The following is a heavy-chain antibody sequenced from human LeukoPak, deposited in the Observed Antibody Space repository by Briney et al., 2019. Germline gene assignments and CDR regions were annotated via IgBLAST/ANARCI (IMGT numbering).Heavy chain of an antibody. Sequence: KLQGRVTMTTDTSTSTAYMELRSLRSDDTAVYYCAGVPNFDWLFRPYFDYWGQGTLVTVSS. D-gene: IGHD3-9*01. V-gene: IGHV1-18*01. CDR3: AGVPNFDWLFRPYFDY. J-gene: IGHJ4*02.